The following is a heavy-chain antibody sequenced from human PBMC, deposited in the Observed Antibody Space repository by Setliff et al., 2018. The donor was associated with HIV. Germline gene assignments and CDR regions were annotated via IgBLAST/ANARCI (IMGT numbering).Heavy chain of an antibody. Sequence: GESLKISCKGSGYSFTSYWIAWVRQMPGKGLEWMGIIYPGDSDTRYSPSFQGQVTISADKSISTAYLQWSSLKASDTAMYYCASSITVAAGRSHYYYAMDVWGQGTTVTVSS. CDR2: IYPGDSDT. J-gene: IGHJ6*02. CDR3: ASSITVAAGRSHYYYAMDV. D-gene: IGHD1-20*01. CDR1: GYSFTSYW. V-gene: IGHV5-51*01.